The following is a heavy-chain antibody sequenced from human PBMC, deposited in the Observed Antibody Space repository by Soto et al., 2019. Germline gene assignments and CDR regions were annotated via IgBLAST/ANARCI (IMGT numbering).Heavy chain of an antibody. J-gene: IGHJ5*02. CDR1: GYTFTSYG. CDR3: ASASRGFGPFDP. CDR2: ISAYNGNT. D-gene: IGHD6-25*01. V-gene: IGHV1-18*01. Sequence: ASVTVSCTASGYTFTSYGISWVPQAPGTGLEWMGWISAYNGNTNYAQKLQGRVTMTTDTSTSTAYMELRSLRSDDTAVYSCASASRGFGPFDPWGQGTLVTVSS.